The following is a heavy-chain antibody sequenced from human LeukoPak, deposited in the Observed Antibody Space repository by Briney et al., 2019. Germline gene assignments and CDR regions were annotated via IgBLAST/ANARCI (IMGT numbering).Heavy chain of an antibody. J-gene: IGHJ3*02. D-gene: IGHD3-9*01. CDR2: ISSSGSTI. CDR3: ARQASYDILTGYSPDAFDI. Sequence: GGSLRLSCAASGFTFSDYYMSWIRQAPGKGLEWVSYISSSGSTIYYADSVKGRFTISRDNAKNSLYLQMNSLRAEDTAVYYCARQASYDILTGYSPDAFDIWGQRTMVTVSS. V-gene: IGHV3-11*04. CDR1: GFTFSDYY.